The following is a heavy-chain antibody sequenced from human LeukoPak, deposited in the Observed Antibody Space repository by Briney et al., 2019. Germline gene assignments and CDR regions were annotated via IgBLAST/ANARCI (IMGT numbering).Heavy chain of an antibody. CDR3: VKGRGVITTVTAHYFDY. Sequence: GGSLRLSCSASGFTFSSYAMHWVRQAPGQGLQYVSAISSNGGSTYYAASVKGRFTLSRDNSKNTLYLRMSSLRVEDTAVYYCVKGRGVITTVTAHYFDYWGQGTLVTVSS. CDR1: GFTFSSYA. J-gene: IGHJ4*02. V-gene: IGHV3-64D*09. CDR2: ISSNGGST. D-gene: IGHD4-17*01.